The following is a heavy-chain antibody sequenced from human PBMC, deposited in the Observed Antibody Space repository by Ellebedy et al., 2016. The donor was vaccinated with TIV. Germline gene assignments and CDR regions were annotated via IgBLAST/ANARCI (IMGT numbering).Heavy chain of an antibody. Sequence: GGSLRLSCAASGFTFRSYSMSWVRQAPGKGLEWVAYISGSSLTIHYADSVQGRFTISRDNAKNSLVLHMNSLRAEDTAIYYCARDMAWGNERVNDAFDIWGQGTMVAVS. V-gene: IGHV3-48*04. CDR3: ARDMAWGNERVNDAFDI. CDR2: ISGSSLTI. J-gene: IGHJ3*02. D-gene: IGHD7-27*01. CDR1: GFTFRSYS.